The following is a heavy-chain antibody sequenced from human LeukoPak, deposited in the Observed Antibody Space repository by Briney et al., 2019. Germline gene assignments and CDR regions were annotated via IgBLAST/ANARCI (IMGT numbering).Heavy chain of an antibody. CDR3: AKDDAWLRFGE. V-gene: IGHV3-23*01. CDR1: GFTFSGAW. Sequence: GGSLRLSCTASGFTFSGAWMTWVRQAPGKGLEWVSGISPSGDIRYYADSVKGRFTISRDNSKNTLYLEVISLTAEDTAVYYCAKDDAWLRFGEWSQGTLVTVSS. D-gene: IGHD3-10*01. CDR2: ISPSGDIR. J-gene: IGHJ4*02.